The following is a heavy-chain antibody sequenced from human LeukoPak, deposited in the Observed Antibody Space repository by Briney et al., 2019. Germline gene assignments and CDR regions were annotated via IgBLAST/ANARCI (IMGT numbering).Heavy chain of an antibody. CDR1: GYTFTSYG. V-gene: IGHV1-18*01. CDR2: ISAYNGNT. CDR3: ARNYNYDSSGYAMGAFDI. J-gene: IGHJ3*02. D-gene: IGHD3-22*01. Sequence: ASVKVSCKASGYTFTSYGISWVRQAPGQGLEWMGWISAYNGNTNYAQKLQGRVTMTTDTSTSTAYMELRSLRSDDTAVYYCARNYNYDSSGYAMGAFDIWGQGTMVTVSS.